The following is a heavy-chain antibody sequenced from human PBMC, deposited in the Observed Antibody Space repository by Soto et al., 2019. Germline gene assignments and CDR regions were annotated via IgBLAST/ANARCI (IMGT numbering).Heavy chain of an antibody. D-gene: IGHD2-2*01. CDR2: IYYSGST. Sequence: QVQLQASGPGLVKPSQTLSLTCTVSGGSISSGDYYWSWIRQHPGKGLECIGYIYYSGSTYYNPSLKSRLSLSEDTSENQFSLKRSSVTAADTAVYYCARGVVLVPASPNWFDPWGQGTLVTVSS. CDR1: GGSISSGDYY. CDR3: ARGVVLVPASPNWFDP. V-gene: IGHV4-31*03. J-gene: IGHJ5*02.